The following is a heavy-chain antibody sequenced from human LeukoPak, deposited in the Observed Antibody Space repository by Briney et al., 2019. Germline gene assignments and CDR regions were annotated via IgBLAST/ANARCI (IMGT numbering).Heavy chain of an antibody. J-gene: IGHJ3*02. D-gene: IGHD1-26*01. CDR1: GFTFSSYW. CDR3: ARFASYYHAFDI. V-gene: IGHV3-7*01. Sequence: GGSLRLSRAASGFTFSSYWMSWVRQAPGKGLEWVANIKQDGSEKYYVGSVKGRFTISRDNAKNSLYLQMSSLRGEDTAVYYCARFASYYHAFDIWGQGTMVTVSS. CDR2: IKQDGSEK.